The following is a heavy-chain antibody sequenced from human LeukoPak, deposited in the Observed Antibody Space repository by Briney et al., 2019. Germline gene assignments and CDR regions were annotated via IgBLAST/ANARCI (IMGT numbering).Heavy chain of an antibody. Sequence: PGRSLRLSCAASGFTFSSYAMHWVRQAPGKGLEWVAVISYDGSNKYYADSVKGRFTISRDNSKNTLYLQMNSLRAEDTAVYYCARAVVVPAAIPWDYNYYMDVWGKGTTVTVSS. V-gene: IGHV3-30*01. CDR1: GFTFSSYA. D-gene: IGHD2-2*01. J-gene: IGHJ6*03. CDR2: ISYDGSNK. CDR3: ARAVVVPAAIPWDYNYYMDV.